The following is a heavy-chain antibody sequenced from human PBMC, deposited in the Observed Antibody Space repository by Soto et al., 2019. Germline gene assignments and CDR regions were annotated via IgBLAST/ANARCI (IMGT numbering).Heavy chain of an antibody. CDR1: GFTFSTYS. D-gene: IGHD4-4*01. CDR2: ISGDGGAI. Sequence: VRLLESGGGLVQPGGSLRVSCTASGFTFSTYSMSWVRQAPGKGLEWVSSISGDGGAIYYTDSVNGRFTISRDNSRNGLYLQMNSLRADDTAVYYCVKGASTAWFDPWGQGTLVTVSS. V-gene: IGHV3-23*01. CDR3: VKGASTAWFDP. J-gene: IGHJ5*02.